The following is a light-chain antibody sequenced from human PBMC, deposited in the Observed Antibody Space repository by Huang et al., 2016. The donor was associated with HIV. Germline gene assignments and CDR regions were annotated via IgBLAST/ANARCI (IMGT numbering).Light chain of an antibody. CDR2: SAS. Sequence: IQMTQSLTSLSASVGDRVSIVCRASQSISTYLNWYEQKPGKAPKLLIASASTLQSGVPTRFSGSGSGTEFTLTIRSLQLDDFATYYCQQSYSALSSFGRGTRLKIK. V-gene: IGKV1-39*01. J-gene: IGKJ5*01. CDR1: QSISTY. CDR3: QQSYSALSS.